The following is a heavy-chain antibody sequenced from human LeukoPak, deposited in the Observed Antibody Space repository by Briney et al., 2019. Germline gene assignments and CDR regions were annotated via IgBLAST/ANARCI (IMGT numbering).Heavy chain of an antibody. D-gene: IGHD4-11*01. J-gene: IGHJ6*03. V-gene: IGHV4-59*01. CDR3: ARTVNGDYYYYYMDV. CDR1: GGSISRYY. Sequence: SETLSLTCTVSGGSISRYYWSWIRQPPGKGLEWIGYIYYSGSTNYNPSLKSRVTISVDTSKNQFSLKLSSVTAADTAVYYCARTVNGDYYYYYMDVWGKGTTVTVSS. CDR2: IYYSGST.